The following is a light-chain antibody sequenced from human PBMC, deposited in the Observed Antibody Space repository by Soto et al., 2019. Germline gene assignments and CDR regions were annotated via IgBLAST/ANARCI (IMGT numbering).Light chain of an antibody. CDR3: QHYNSYSEA. Sequence: DFQMTQSPFTLSASVGDRVTITCRASQSISIWLAWYQQKPGKAPKLLIYKASSLKSGVPSRFSGSGSGTEFTLTISSLQPDDFATYYCQHYNSYSEAFGQGTKVDI. CDR1: QSISIW. V-gene: IGKV1-5*03. J-gene: IGKJ1*01. CDR2: KAS.